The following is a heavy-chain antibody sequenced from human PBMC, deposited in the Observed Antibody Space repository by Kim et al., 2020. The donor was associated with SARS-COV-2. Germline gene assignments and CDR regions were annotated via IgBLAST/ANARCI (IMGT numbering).Heavy chain of an antibody. CDR3: AKDMGGWTSGGIDY. Sequence: GGSLRLSCAASGFTFSSYGMHWVRQAPGKGLEWVAVIWYDGSNKYYADSVKGRFTISRDNSKNTLYLQMNSLRAEDTAVYYCAKDMGGWTSGGIDYWGQGTLVTVSS. J-gene: IGHJ4*02. V-gene: IGHV3-33*06. CDR1: GFTFSSYG. CDR2: IWYDGSNK. D-gene: IGHD1-26*01.